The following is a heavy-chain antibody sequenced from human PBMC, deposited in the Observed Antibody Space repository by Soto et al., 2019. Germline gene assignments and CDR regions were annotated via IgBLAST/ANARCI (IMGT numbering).Heavy chain of an antibody. Sequence: GGSLRLSCAASGFTFSSYGMHWVRQAPGKGLEWVAVIWYDGSNKYYADSVKGRFTISRDNSKNTLYLQMNSLRAEDTAVYYCARDGVRYSSGWYFDYWGQGTRVTVAS. CDR2: IWYDGSNK. V-gene: IGHV3-33*01. CDR1: GFTFSSYG. J-gene: IGHJ4*02. D-gene: IGHD6-19*01. CDR3: ARDGVRYSSGWYFDY.